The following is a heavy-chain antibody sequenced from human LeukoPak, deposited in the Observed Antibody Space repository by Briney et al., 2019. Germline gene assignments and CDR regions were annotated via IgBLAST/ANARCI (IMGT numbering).Heavy chain of an antibody. CDR1: GFTVSSNH. V-gene: IGHV3-69-1*01. J-gene: IGHJ4*02. Sequence: PGGSLTLSCAASGFTVSSNHMSWVRQAPGKGLEWVSSIVGSSSTYYADSLKGRFTISRDNAKNSLYLQMNSLRAEDTAVYYCARIGAGSSRDYWGQGTLVTVSS. CDR2: IVGSSST. CDR3: ARIGAGSSRDY. D-gene: IGHD6-13*01.